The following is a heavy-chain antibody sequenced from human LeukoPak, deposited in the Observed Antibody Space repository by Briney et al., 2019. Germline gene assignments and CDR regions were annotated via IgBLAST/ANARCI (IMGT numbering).Heavy chain of an antibody. CDR2: IIPIFGTA. J-gene: IGHJ6*03. Sequence: GASVKVSCKASGGTFSSYAISWVRQAPGQGLEWMRGIIPIFGTANYAQKFQGRVTITADESTSTAYMELSSLRSEDTAVYYCARVPIVVVPDAARGYYYYMDVWGTGTTVTVSS. V-gene: IGHV1-69*01. CDR1: GGTFSSYA. D-gene: IGHD2-2*01. CDR3: ARVPIVVVPDAARGYYYYMDV.